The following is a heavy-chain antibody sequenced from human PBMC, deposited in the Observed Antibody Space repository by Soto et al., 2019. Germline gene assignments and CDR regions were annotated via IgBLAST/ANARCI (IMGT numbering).Heavy chain of an antibody. V-gene: IGHV4-39*01. Sequence: QLQLQESGPGLVKPSETLSLTCTVSGGSISSSSYYWGWIRQPPGKGLEWIGSIYYSGSTYYNPSLKSRVTISVDTSKNQFSLKLSSVTAADTAVYYCARQELGDCSGGSCYHFDYWGQGTLVTVSS. CDR2: IYYSGST. D-gene: IGHD2-15*01. J-gene: IGHJ4*02. CDR1: GGSISSSSYY. CDR3: ARQELGDCSGGSCYHFDY.